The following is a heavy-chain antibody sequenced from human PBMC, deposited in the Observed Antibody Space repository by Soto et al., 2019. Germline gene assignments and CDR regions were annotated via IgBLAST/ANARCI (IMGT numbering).Heavy chain of an antibody. Sequence: EVQLVESGGGLIQPGGSLRLSCAVSGFTVRANYMSWVRQAPGKGLEWVSVIYSGGTTYYADSVKGRFIISRDISKNTLYLQMNILRAGDTGVEYWHCDGYWGQGTLVTVSS. CDR3: HCDGY. J-gene: IGHJ4*02. CDR2: IYSGGTT. CDR1: GFTVRANY. V-gene: IGHV3-53*01. D-gene: IGHD2-21*01.